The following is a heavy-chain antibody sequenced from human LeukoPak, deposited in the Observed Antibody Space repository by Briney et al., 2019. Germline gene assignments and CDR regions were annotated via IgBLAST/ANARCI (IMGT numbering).Heavy chain of an antibody. J-gene: IGHJ4*02. V-gene: IGHV3-15*01. Sequence: PGGSLRLSCAASGFTFSNAWMSWVRQAPGKGLEWVGRIKTKTEGGTTDYAAPVKGRFTISRDDSKNMLYLQMNSLKTEDTAVFYCTTDPYRIVATFGYWGQGTLVTVSS. CDR3: TTDPYRIVATFGY. CDR2: IKTKTEGGTT. CDR1: GFTFSNAW. D-gene: IGHD5-12*01.